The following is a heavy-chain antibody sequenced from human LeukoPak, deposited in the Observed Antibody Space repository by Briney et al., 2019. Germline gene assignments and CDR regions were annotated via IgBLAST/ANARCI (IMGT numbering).Heavy chain of an antibody. CDR3: TTLTGYSSGWHNWFDP. D-gene: IGHD6-19*01. J-gene: IGHJ5*02. V-gene: IGHV3-73*01. Sequence: GGSLRLSCAASGFTFSGSAMHWVRQASGKGLEWVGRIRSKANSYATAYAASVKGRFTISRDDSKNTAYLQMNSLKTEDTAVYYCTTLTGYSSGWHNWFDPWGQGTLVIVSS. CDR1: GFTFSGSA. CDR2: IRSKANSYAT.